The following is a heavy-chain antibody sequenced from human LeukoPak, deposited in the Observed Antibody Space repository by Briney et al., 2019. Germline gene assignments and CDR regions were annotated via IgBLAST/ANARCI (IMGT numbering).Heavy chain of an antibody. CDR2: IYYSGNT. Sequence: SETLSLTCTVSRGSISSSSYYWGWIRQPPGKGLEWIGSIYYSGNTYYNPSLKSRVTISVDTSKNQFSLKLSSVTAADTAVYYCAGLSTYYYYMDVWGKGTTVTVSS. CDR3: AGLSTYYYYMDV. D-gene: IGHD2/OR15-2a*01. CDR1: RGSISSSSYY. V-gene: IGHV4-39*01. J-gene: IGHJ6*03.